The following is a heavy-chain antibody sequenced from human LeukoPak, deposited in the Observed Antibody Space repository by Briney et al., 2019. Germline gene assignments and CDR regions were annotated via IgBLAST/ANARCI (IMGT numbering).Heavy chain of an antibody. V-gene: IGHV3-30-3*01. J-gene: IGHJ4*02. Sequence: GGSLRLSCVASGFTFNTYAMHWVRQAPGKGLEWVAVISYDGSNKYYADSVKGRFTISRDNSKNTLYLQMNSLRAEDTAVYYCARDLVGATGWRRFDYWGQGTLVTVSS. CDR2: ISYDGSNK. CDR1: GFTFNTYA. CDR3: ARDLVGATGWRRFDY. D-gene: IGHD1-26*01.